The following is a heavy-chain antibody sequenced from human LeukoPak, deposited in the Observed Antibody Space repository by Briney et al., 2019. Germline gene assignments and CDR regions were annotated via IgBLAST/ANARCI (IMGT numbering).Heavy chain of an antibody. D-gene: IGHD6-6*01. CDR1: AYTFTGYY. V-gene: IGHV1-2*02. Sequence: GASVKVSCKASAYTFTGYYMHWVRQAPGQGLEWMGWINPNTGGTIYAQKFQGRVTMTEDTSTDTAYMELSSLRSEDTAVYYCATVLGYSSSSGIDYWGQGTLVTVSS. CDR2: INPNTGGT. CDR3: ATVLGYSSSSGIDY. J-gene: IGHJ4*02.